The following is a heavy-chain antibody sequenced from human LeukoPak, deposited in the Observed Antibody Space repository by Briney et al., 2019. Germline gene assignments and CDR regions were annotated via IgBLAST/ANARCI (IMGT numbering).Heavy chain of an antibody. V-gene: IGHV1-2*02. D-gene: IGHD1-1*01. Sequence: ASVKVSCKASGYTFTGYYMHWVRQAPGQGLEWMGWIHPNSGGPNYAQQFQGRVTMTRDTSINTAYMELSRLRSDDTAVYYCARGGTDTVTHWFDPWGQGSRVTVSS. J-gene: IGHJ5*02. CDR1: GYTFTGYY. CDR2: IHPNSGGP. CDR3: ARGGTDTVTHWFDP.